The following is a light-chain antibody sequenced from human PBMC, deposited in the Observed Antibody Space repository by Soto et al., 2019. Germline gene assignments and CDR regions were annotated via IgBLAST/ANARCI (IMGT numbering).Light chain of an antibody. V-gene: IGKV1-5*03. CDR1: QSVSSW. J-gene: IGKJ5*01. CDR2: KAS. Sequence: DIQMTQSPSTLSASVVDRVTITCRASQSVSSWLAWYQQKPGKAPKLLIYKASSLESGVPSRFSGSGSGTDFTLTISSLQPEDFATYYCQQSYSTPITFGQGTRLEI. CDR3: QQSYSTPIT.